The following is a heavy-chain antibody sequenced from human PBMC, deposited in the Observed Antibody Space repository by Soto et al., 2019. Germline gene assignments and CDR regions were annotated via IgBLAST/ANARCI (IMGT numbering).Heavy chain of an antibody. CDR1: GYTFTGYY. CDR3: ARTHQPPVVVAATYGPGDYYYGMDV. V-gene: IGHV1-2*04. D-gene: IGHD2-15*01. CDR2: INPNSGGT. J-gene: IGHJ6*02. Sequence: ASVKVSCKASGYTFTGYYMHWVRQAPGQGLEWMGWINPNSGGTNYAQKFQGWATMTRDTSISTAYMELSRLRSDDTAVYYCARTHQPPVVVAATYGPGDYYYGMDVWGQGTTVTVSS.